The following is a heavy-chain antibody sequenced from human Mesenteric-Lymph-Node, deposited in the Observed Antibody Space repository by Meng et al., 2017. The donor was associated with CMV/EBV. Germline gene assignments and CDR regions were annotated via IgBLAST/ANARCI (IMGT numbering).Heavy chain of an antibody. J-gene: IGHJ4*02. D-gene: IGHD6-19*01. CDR2: ISGSGGST. CDR3: AKMTTAQWLIFD. Sequence: GESLKISCAASGFTFSSYAMSWVRQAPGKGLEWVSAISGSGGSTYYADSVKGRFTISRDNSKNTLYLQMNSLRVEDTAIYYCAKMTTAQWLIFDWGQGGLVTVSS. V-gene: IGHV3-23*01. CDR1: GFTFSSYA.